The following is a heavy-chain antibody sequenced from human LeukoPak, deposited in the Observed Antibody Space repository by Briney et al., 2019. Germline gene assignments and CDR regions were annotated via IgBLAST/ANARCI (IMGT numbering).Heavy chain of an antibody. V-gene: IGHV3-23*01. J-gene: IGHJ4*02. CDR2: VSANGVGT. CDR3: AKEAGHWDFDY. D-gene: IGHD7-27*01. Sequence: GGSLRLSCAASGFTFSSYAMSWLRQAPGKGLEWVSTVSANGVGTYYTDSVKGRFTISRDNSKNTLYLQMNSLRAEDTAVYHCAKEAGHWDFDYWARGPWSPSPQ. CDR1: GFTFSSYA.